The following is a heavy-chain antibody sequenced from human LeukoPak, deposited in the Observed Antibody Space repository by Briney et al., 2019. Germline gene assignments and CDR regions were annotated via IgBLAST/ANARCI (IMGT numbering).Heavy chain of an antibody. CDR3: ARPSITIFGVVIPNWFDP. CDR1: GGSISSSSYY. V-gene: IGHV4-39*01. Sequence: SETLSLTCTVSGGSISSSSYYWGWIRQPPGKGLEWIGSIYYSGSTYYNPSLKSRVTISVDTSKNQFSLKLSSVTAADTAVYYCARPSITIFGVVIPNWFDPWGQGTLVTVSS. CDR2: IYYSGST. D-gene: IGHD3-3*01. J-gene: IGHJ5*02.